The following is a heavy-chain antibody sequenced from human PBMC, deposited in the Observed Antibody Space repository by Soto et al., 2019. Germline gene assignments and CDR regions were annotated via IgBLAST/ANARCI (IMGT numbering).Heavy chain of an antibody. V-gene: IGHV1-69*05. CDR3: ARDGGVQARFDP. Sequence: ASVKVSCKASGGTFSSDSFSWVRQAPGQGLEWMGGIIPMFDTPIYAQKLQGRVTMTTDTSTSTAYMELRSLRSDDTAVYYCARDGGVQARFDPWGQGTLVTVSS. CDR2: IIPMFDTP. D-gene: IGHD2-8*02. J-gene: IGHJ5*02. CDR1: GGTFSSDS.